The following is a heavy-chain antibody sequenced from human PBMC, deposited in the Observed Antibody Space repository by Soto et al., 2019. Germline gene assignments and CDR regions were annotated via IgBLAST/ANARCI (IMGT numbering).Heavy chain of an antibody. D-gene: IGHD3-10*01. J-gene: IGHJ4*02. CDR1: GGSFSGYY. V-gene: IGHV4-34*01. CDR2: INHSGST. CDR3: ARDLCSTSYCLHS. Sequence: SETLSLTCAVYGGSFSGYYWSWIRQPPGKGLEWIGEINHSGSTNYNPSLKSRVTISVDTSKNQFSLKLSSVTAADTAVYYCARDLCSTSYCLHSWGQGTPVTVSS.